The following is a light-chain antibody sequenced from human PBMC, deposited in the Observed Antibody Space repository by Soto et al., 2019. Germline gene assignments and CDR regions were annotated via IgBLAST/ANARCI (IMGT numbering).Light chain of an antibody. CDR1: ENIPGY. CDR2: AAS. J-gene: IGKJ1*01. CDR3: QQSYNVPRT. V-gene: IGKV1-39*01. Sequence: DIQMTQSPSSLSASIGSRVTISCRASENIPGYLSWYQQKPGKAPKLLIYAASKLQSGVPSRFSGSGSGTDLTLTISSLQPEDCATYYCQQSYNVPRTFGQGTKVDIK.